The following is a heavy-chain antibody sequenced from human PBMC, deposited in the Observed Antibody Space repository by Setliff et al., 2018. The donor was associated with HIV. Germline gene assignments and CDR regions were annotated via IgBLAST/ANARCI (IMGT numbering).Heavy chain of an antibody. Sequence: PSETLSLTCTVSGGSITSSNYYWGCIRQTPGKGLEWIGTIYYSGSTYYNPSLRSRVTISVDTSKNQLSLKLSSVTAADTAIYYCARHPGFWSGLWYFDLWGRGTLVTVSS. CDR2: IYYSGST. V-gene: IGHV4-39*01. CDR3: ARHPGFWSGLWYFDL. D-gene: IGHD3-3*01. J-gene: IGHJ2*01. CDR1: GGSITSSNYY.